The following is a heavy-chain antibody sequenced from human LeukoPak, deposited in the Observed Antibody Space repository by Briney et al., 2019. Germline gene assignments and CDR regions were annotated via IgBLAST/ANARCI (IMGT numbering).Heavy chain of an antibody. Sequence: ASVTVSFKGAGYTFTMYDSNGGRQGTGQGREWMGWMNPNSGNTGYSQKFQGRVTMTRNTSISTAYMELSSLRSEDTAVYYCARGRSKSLGTVNAFIHWGQGTLVTVSS. D-gene: IGHD4-17*01. CDR1: GYTFTMYD. CDR3: ARGRSKSLGTVNAFIH. J-gene: IGHJ4*02. V-gene: IGHV1-8*01. CDR2: MNPNSGNT.